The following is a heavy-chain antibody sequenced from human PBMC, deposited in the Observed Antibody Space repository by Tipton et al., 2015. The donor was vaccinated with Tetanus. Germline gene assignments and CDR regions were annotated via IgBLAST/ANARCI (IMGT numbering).Heavy chain of an antibody. CDR3: AFRTNWRCSRGFDC. CDR2: IYTGGSA. V-gene: IGHV3-53*01. Sequence: QLVQSGGGLIQPGGSLRLSSAASGVTVSGNYMSWVRQAPGKGLEWVSVIYTGGSADYTDSVKGRFTIPRDNSNNSLSLQMNSLRIDDTAVYYCAFRTNWRCSRGFDCWGQGILVTVSP. J-gene: IGHJ4*02. CDR1: GVTVSGNY. D-gene: IGHD1-20*01.